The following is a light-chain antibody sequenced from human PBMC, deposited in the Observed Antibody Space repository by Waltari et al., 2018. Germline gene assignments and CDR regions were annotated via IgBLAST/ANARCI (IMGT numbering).Light chain of an antibody. CDR1: QSVRSL. CDR3: QQRSNWPLT. J-gene: IGKJ4*01. V-gene: IGKV3-11*01. CDR2: GTS. Sequence: EIVLTQSPATLSLSPGERATLSCRASQSVRSLLAWYQQKPGQAPRLLIYGTSHRATGIPARFSGSGSETDFTLTISSLEPEDFAVYYCQQRSNWPLTFGGGTKVEIK.